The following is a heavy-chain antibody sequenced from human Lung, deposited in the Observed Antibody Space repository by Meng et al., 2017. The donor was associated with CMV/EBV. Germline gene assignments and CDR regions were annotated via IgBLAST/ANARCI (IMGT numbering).Heavy chain of an antibody. V-gene: IGHV4-39*07. J-gene: IGHJ5*02. CDR3: ARAGTDYDFWRGYFGSWVDP. D-gene: IGHD3-3*01. CDR1: GGSISSSSYY. Sequence: SETXSLTCTVSGGSISSSSYYWGWIRQPPGKGLEWIGSIYYSGSTYYNPSLKSRVTISVDTSKNQFSLKLSSVTAADTAVYYCARAGTDYDFWRGYFGSWVDPWXQGTLVTVSS. CDR2: IYYSGST.